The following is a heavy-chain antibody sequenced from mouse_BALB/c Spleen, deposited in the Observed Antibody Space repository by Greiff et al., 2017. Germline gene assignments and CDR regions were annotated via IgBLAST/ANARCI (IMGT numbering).Heavy chain of an antibody. CDR1: GFTFSSYD. CDR3: APRGYFDV. Sequence: EVQVVESGGGLVKPGGSLKLSCAASGFTFSSYDMSWVRQTPGKRLEWVAYISSGGGSTYYPDTVKGRFTISRDNAKNTLYLQMSSLKSEDTAMYYCAPRGYFDVWGAGTTVTVSS. V-gene: IGHV5-12-1*01. J-gene: IGHJ1*01. CDR2: ISSGGGST.